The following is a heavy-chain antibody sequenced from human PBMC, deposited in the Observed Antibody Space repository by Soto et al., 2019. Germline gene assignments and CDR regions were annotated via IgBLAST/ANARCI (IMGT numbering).Heavy chain of an antibody. D-gene: IGHD3-16*02. J-gene: IGHJ5*02. CDR2: IYYSGST. Sequence: PSETLSLTCTVSGGSISSSSYYWGWIRQPPGKGLEWIGSIYYSGSTYYNPSLKSRVTISVDTSKNQFSLKLSSVTAADTAVYYCARRISALFWFDPWGQGTLVTAPQ. V-gene: IGHV4-39*01. CDR3: ARRISALFWFDP. CDR1: GGSISSSSYY.